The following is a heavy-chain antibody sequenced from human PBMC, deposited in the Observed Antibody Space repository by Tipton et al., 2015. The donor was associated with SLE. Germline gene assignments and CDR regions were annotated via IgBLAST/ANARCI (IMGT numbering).Heavy chain of an antibody. CDR2: ISYDGSNK. Sequence: QLVQSGGGVVQPGRSLRLSCAASGFPFSSYAMHWVRQAPGKGLEWVAVISYDGSNKYYADSVKGRFTISRDISKNTLYLQMNSLRLEDTAVYYCARQLVVFYYGMDVWGLGTTVTVSS. J-gene: IGHJ6*02. D-gene: IGHD6-6*01. CDR3: ARQLVVFYYGMDV. CDR1: GFPFSSYA. V-gene: IGHV3-30*04.